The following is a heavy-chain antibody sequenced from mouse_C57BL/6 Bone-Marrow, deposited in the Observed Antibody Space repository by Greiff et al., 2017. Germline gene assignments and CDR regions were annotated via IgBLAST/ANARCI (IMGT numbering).Heavy chain of an antibody. V-gene: IGHV1-69*01. CDR3: ARAYGSSYGYFDV. J-gene: IGHJ1*03. Sequence: VQLQQSGAELVMPGASVKLSCKASGYTFTSYWMHWVKQRPGQGLEWIGEIYPSASSTNYNQKFKGKSTLTVDKSSSTAYMKLSSMTAEDAAVYDCARAYGSSYGYFDVWGTGTTVTVSS. CDR1: GYTFTSYW. D-gene: IGHD1-1*01. CDR2: IYPSASST.